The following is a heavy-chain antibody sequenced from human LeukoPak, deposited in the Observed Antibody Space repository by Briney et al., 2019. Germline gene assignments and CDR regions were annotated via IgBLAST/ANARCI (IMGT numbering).Heavy chain of an antibody. CDR3: ARDWRFYGSGSYTPPDAFDI. V-gene: IGHV4-38-2*02. Sequence: PSETLSLTCTVSGYSISSGYYWGWIRQPPGKGLEWIGSIYHSGSTYYNPSLKSRVTISVDTSKNQFSLKLSSVTAADTAVYYCARDWRFYGSGSYTPPDAFDIWGQGTMVTVSS. J-gene: IGHJ3*02. D-gene: IGHD3-10*01. CDR1: GYSISSGYY. CDR2: IYHSGST.